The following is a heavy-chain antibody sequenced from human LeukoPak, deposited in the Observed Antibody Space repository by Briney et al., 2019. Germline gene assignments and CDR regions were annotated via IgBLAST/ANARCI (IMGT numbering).Heavy chain of an antibody. V-gene: IGHV4-39*01. CDR3: ASPRPVGHYFDY. CDR2: IYYSGST. CDR1: GGSISSSSYY. D-gene: IGHD2-2*01. Sequence: TPSETLSLTCTVSGGSISSSSYYWGWIRQPPGKGLEWIGSIYYSGSTYYNPSLKSRVTISVDTSKNQFSLKLSSVTAADTAVYYCASPRPVGHYFDYWGQGTLVTVSS. J-gene: IGHJ4*02.